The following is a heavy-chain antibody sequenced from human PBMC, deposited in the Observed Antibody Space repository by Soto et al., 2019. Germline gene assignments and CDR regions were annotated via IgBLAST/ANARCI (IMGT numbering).Heavy chain of an antibody. V-gene: IGHV4-31*03. CDR2: IYNTGGT. CDR1: GPSISNGVCY. J-gene: IGHJ4*02. Sequence: SETLSLTCTVSGPSISNGVCYGSWILHHPEKGLEFIGYIYNTGGTTYHPSLRSRITVSQDTSNNQFFLRVRSVSAADTAMYYCARVNYYASYGYRDGPYYFDYWGQGALVTVSS. D-gene: IGHD3-22*01. CDR3: ARVNYYASYGYRDGPYYFDY.